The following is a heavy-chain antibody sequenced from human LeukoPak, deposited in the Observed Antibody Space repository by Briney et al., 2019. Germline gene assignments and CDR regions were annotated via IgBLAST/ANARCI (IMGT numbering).Heavy chain of an antibody. V-gene: IGHV4-34*01. D-gene: IGHD2-2*01. CDR1: GGSFSGYY. J-gene: IGHJ4*02. CDR3: ARGGNVDVVVPAARPYYFDY. CDR2: INHSGST. Sequence: PSETLSLTCAVYGGSFSGYYWSWIRQPPGKGLEWIGEINHSGSTNYNPSLKSRVTISADTSKNQFSLKLSSVTAADTAVYYCARGGNVDVVVPAARPYYFDYWGQGTLVTVSS.